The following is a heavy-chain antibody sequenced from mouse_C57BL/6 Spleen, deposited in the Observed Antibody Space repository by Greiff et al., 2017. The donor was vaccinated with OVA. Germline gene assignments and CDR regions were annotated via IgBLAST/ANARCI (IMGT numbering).Heavy chain of an antibody. D-gene: IGHD2-3*01. CDR3: ARSGYYEGFDY. CDR2: IYPGDGDT. Sequence: VQLQQSGPELVKPGASVKISCKASGYAFSSSWMNWVKQRPGKGLEWIGRIYPGDGDTNYNGKVKGKATLTADKSSSTAYMQLSSLTSEDSAVYFCARSGYYEGFDYWGQGTTLTVSS. J-gene: IGHJ2*01. CDR1: GYAFSSSW. V-gene: IGHV1-82*01.